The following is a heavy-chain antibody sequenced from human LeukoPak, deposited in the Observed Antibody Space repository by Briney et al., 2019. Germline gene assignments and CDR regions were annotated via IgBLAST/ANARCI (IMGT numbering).Heavy chain of an antibody. CDR3: AREANYYGSGSYFEGTFDY. CDR2: IYYSGTT. Sequence: PSETLSLTCTVSGVSISSSNSYWSWIRQPPGKGLEWIGYIYYSGTTNYNPSLKSRVTISIDTSKNEFSLKLTSVTAADTAVYYCAREANYYGSGSYFEGTFDYWGQGSLVTVSS. D-gene: IGHD3-10*01. J-gene: IGHJ4*02. CDR1: GVSISSSNSY. V-gene: IGHV4-61*01.